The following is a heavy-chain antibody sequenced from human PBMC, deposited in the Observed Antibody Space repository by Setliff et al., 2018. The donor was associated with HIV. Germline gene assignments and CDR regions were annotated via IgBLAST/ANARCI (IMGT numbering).Heavy chain of an antibody. Sequence: ASVKVSCKASGYTFTSYGISWVRQAPGQGLEWMGWINPNTGKTKFTQKFQDRVTVTRDTSINTVYMELTRLRSDDTAVYYCVRAPYYYDNSGYYYDWGQGTLVTVSS. CDR1: GYTFTSYG. CDR2: INPNTGKT. D-gene: IGHD3-22*01. J-gene: IGHJ4*02. V-gene: IGHV1-2*02. CDR3: VRAPYYYDNSGYYYD.